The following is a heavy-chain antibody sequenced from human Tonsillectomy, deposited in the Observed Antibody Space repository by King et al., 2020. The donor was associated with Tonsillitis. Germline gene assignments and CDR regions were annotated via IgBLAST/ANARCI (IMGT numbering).Heavy chain of an antibody. J-gene: IGHJ6*03. CDR2: IDPSDSYT. CDR3: ARSPGHTIFGVVIQSYYYYYMDV. Sequence: QLVQSGAEVKKPGESLRISCKGSGYSFTSYWISWVRQMPGKGLEWMGRIDPSDSYTNYSPSFQGHVTISADKSISTAYLQWCSLKASDTAMYYCARSPGHTIFGVVIQSYYYYYMDVWGKGTTVTVSS. CDR1: GYSFTSYW. V-gene: IGHV5-10-1*01. D-gene: IGHD3-3*01.